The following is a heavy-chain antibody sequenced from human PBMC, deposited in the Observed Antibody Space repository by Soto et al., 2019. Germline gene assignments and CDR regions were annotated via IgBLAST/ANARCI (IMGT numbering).Heavy chain of an antibody. Sequence: QVQLQESGPGLVKPSQTLSLTCTVSGGSISSGGYYWSWIRQHPGKGLEWIGYIYYSGSTYYNPSLKRRVTISVDTSKNQFSLKLSSVTAADTAVYYCARDPVVVPAAMSWYFDLWGRGTLVTVSS. CDR3: ARDPVVVPAAMSWYFDL. CDR1: GGSISSGGYY. CDR2: IYYSGST. J-gene: IGHJ2*01. V-gene: IGHV4-31*03. D-gene: IGHD2-2*01.